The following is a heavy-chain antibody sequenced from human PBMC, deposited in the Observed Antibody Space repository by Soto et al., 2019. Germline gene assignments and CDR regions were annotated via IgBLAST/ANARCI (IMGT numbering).Heavy chain of an antibody. D-gene: IGHD6-13*01. CDR1: GFSLSNAGLG. Sequence: QVTVKESGPVLVKPTETLTLTCTVSGFSLSNAGLGVSWIRQPPGKALKWLAHIFSNDEKSYSTSLKSRLTFSKDTSKSPVVLTMTNMDPVDTATYYCASTYSTSWYWFDPWGQGTLVTVSS. CDR3: ASTYSTSWYWFDP. J-gene: IGHJ5*02. V-gene: IGHV2-26*04. CDR2: IFSNDEK.